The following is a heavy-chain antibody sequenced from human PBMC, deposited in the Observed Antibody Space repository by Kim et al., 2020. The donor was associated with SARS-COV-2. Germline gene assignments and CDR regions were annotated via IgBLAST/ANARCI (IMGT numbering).Heavy chain of an antibody. CDR3: ARGDSGYDRGDYYFDY. V-gene: IGHV4-59*13. CDR2: IYYSGST. CDR1: GGSISSYY. Sequence: SETLSLTCTVSGGSISSYYWSWIRQPPGKGLEWIGYIYYSGSTNYNPSLKSRVTISVDTSKNQFSLKLSSVTAADTAVYYCARGDSGYDRGDYYFDYWGQGTLVTVSS. J-gene: IGHJ4*02. D-gene: IGHD5-12*01.